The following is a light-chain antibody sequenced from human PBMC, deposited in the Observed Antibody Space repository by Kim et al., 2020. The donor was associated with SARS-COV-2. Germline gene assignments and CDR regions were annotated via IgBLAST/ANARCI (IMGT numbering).Light chain of an antibody. V-gene: IGKV1-33*01. Sequence: DIQMTQSPPSLSASVGDRVTITCQASQDIRNHLNWYLQKPGKAPKLLIYDASNLETGVPSGFSGSGSGTDFTFTISSLQPEDIATYYCQQYDNIPHTFGQGTKLEI. CDR3: QQYDNIPHT. CDR1: QDIRNH. J-gene: IGKJ2*01. CDR2: DAS.